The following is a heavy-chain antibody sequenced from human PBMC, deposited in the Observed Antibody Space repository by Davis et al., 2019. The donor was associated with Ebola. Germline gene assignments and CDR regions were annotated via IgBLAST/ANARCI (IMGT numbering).Heavy chain of an antibody. Sequence: AASVKVSCKASGYTFTSYRISWVRQAPGQGLEWMGWISAYNGNTNYAQKLQGRVTMTTDTSTSTAYMELRSLRSEDTAVYYCARGLSGWGGNWFDPWGQGTLVTVSS. D-gene: IGHD6-19*01. CDR2: ISAYNGNT. CDR3: ARGLSGWGGNWFDP. J-gene: IGHJ5*02. V-gene: IGHV1-18*01. CDR1: GYTFTSYR.